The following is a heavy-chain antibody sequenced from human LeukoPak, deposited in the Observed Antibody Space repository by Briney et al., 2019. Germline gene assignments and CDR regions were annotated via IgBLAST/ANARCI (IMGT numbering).Heavy chain of an antibody. Sequence: PGGSLRLSCAASGFRFSNYFMSWARQAPGKGLEWVATINLDVTDKTYGDSVQGRFTISRDNAQNSVYLQMNSLRAEDTAFYYCASSFTPNYYDIWGQGILV. CDR3: ASSFTPNYYDI. V-gene: IGHV3-7*01. CDR2: INLDVTDK. D-gene: IGHD2-15*01. J-gene: IGHJ4*02. CDR1: GFRFSNYF.